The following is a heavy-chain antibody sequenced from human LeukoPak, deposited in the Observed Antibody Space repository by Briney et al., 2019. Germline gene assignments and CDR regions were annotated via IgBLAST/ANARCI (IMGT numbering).Heavy chain of an antibody. D-gene: IGHD3-22*01. J-gene: IGHJ4*02. CDR3: ARGATMIVVVIEGKDYFDY. CDR1: GGSISSSSYY. V-gene: IGHV4-39*07. CDR2: IYYSGST. Sequence: SETLSLTCTVSGGSISSSSYYWGWIRQPPGKGLEWIGSIYYSGSTYYNPSLKSRVTLSVDTSKNQFSLKLSSVTAADTAVYYCARGATMIVVVIEGKDYFDYWGQGTLVTVSS.